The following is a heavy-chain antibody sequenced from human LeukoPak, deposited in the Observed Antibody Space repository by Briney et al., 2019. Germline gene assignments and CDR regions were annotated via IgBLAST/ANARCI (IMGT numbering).Heavy chain of an antibody. D-gene: IGHD3-22*01. V-gene: IGHV4-38-2*01. CDR3: ARNMYCYDSSGYYGY. J-gene: IGHJ4*02. CDR2: IYHSGST. CDR1: GYSISSGYY. Sequence: PSETLSLTCAVSGYSISSGYYWGWIRQPPGKGLEWIGSIYHSGSTYYNPSLKSRVTISVDTSKNQFSLKLSSVTAADTAVYYCARNMYCYDSSGYYGYWGKGTLVTVSS.